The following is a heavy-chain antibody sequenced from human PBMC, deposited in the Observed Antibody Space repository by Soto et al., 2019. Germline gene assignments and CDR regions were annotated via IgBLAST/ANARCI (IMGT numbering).Heavy chain of an antibody. J-gene: IGHJ3*02. CDR1: GFTFSSYG. D-gene: IGHD2-15*01. Sequence: QVQLVESGGGVVQPGRSLRLSCAASGFTFSSYGMHWVRQAPGKGLEWGAVIWYDGSNKYYADSVKGRFTISRDNSKNTLYLQMNSLRAEDTAVYYCARDGGYCSGGSCYENAFDIWGQGTMVTVSS. V-gene: IGHV3-33*01. CDR2: IWYDGSNK. CDR3: ARDGGYCSGGSCYENAFDI.